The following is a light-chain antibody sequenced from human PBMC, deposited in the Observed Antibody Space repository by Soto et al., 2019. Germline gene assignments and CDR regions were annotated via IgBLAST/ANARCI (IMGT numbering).Light chain of an antibody. CDR2: DVN. J-gene: IGLJ2*01. V-gene: IGLV2-14*01. CDR3: SSYTSSSSVV. CDR1: SSDVGAYNY. Sequence: QSALTQPASVSGSPGQSITISCTGTSSDVGAYNYVSWYQQHPGKAPKVMIYDVNKRPSGLSNRFSGSKSGNTASLTISGLHAEDEADYYCSSYTSSSSVVFGGGTKVTVL.